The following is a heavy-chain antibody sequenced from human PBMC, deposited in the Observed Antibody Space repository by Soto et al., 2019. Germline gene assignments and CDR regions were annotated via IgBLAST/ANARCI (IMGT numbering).Heavy chain of an antibody. CDR1: GGTFNSHT. CDR2: IIPTLDMV. D-gene: IGHD5-18*01. V-gene: IGHV1-69*08. CDR3: ARDERGYNYVSDYGLDV. Sequence: QVQLVQSGAELKKPGSSVKVSCEASGGTFNSHTIIAWVRQAPGQGPEWMGRIIPTLDMVDYAQKFQDRVTITADRPANTAFMELRSLVSEDTAVYYCARDERGYNYVSDYGLDVWGQGTMVTVS. J-gene: IGHJ6*02.